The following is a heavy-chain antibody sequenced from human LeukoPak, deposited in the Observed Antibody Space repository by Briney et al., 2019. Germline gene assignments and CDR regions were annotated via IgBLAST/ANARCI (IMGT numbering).Heavy chain of an antibody. CDR1: GFTFSSYE. Sequence: QPGGSLRLSCAASGFTFSSYEMNWVRQAPGKWLEWVSYISSSGSNIYYADSVKGRFTISRDNAKNSLYLQMNSLRAEDTAVYYCARDSDEEGIDPWGQGTLVTVSS. V-gene: IGHV3-48*03. J-gene: IGHJ5*02. CDR3: ARDSDEEGIDP. D-gene: IGHD3-10*01. CDR2: ISSSGSNI.